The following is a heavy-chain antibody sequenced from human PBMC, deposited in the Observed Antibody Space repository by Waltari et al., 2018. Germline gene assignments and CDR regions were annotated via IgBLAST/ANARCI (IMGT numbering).Heavy chain of an antibody. D-gene: IGHD3-10*01. CDR2: IKQDVWEK. CDR3: ASLERITMVRGSALDDY. J-gene: IGHJ4*02. V-gene: IGHV3-7*01. Sequence: EVQLVESGGGLVQPGGSLRLSCAASGFTFSSYWMSWVRQAPGKGLEWVANIKQDVWEKYYVDSVKGRFTISRDNAKNSLYLQMNSLRAEDTAVYYCASLERITMVRGSALDDYWGQGTLVTVSS. CDR1: GFTFSSYW.